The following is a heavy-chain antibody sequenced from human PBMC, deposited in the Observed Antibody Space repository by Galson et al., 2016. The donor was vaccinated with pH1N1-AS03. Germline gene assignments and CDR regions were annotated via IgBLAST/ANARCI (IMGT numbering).Heavy chain of an antibody. Sequence: SVKVSCKVFGGSFSRYAISWVRQAPGQGLEWLGGVTPIFGTTNYAQKFQDRVTITADTSTSASYMELSSLRSDDTAVYYCAQGSYTYGPRVFDYWGPGTLVTVSS. V-gene: IGHV1-69*06. CDR2: VTPIFGTT. CDR1: GGSFSRYA. D-gene: IGHD5-18*01. CDR3: AQGSYTYGPRVFDY. J-gene: IGHJ4*02.